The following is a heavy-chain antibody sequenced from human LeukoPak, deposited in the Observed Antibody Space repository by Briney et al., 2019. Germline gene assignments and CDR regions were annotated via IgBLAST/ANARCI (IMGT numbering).Heavy chain of an antibody. CDR1: GGSISSYY. CDR2: IYYSGST. Sequence: SETLSLTCTVSGGSISSYYWSWIRQPPGKGLEWIGYIYYSGSTSYNPSLKSRVTISVDTSKNQFSLKLSSVTATDTAVYYCARPLTGTTLIFDYWGQGTLVTVSS. J-gene: IGHJ4*02. D-gene: IGHD1-7*01. V-gene: IGHV4-59*01. CDR3: ARPLTGTTLIFDY.